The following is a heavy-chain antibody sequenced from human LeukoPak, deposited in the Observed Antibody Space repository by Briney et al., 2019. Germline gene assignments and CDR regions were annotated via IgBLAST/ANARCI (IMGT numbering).Heavy chain of an antibody. D-gene: IGHD4-23*01. J-gene: IGHJ4*02. V-gene: IGHV4-59*01. Sequence: SETVSLTCTVSGGSTSTYYWGWIQQPPGKGLEWIGYIYYSGSTNYNPSLKSRVNISLDTSKSQFSLKLSSVTAADTAVYYCARYQAYGGAFDYGGGGTVVTVSS. CDR3: ARYQAYGGAFDY. CDR2: IYYSGST. CDR1: GGSTSTYY.